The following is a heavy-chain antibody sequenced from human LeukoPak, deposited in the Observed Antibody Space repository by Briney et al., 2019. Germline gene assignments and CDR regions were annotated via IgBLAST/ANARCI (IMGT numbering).Heavy chain of an antibody. J-gene: IGHJ3*02. Sequence: PGGSLRLSCAASGFTFSSYSMNWVRQAPGKGLEWVSYISSSSSTIYYADSVKGRFTISRDNAKNSLYLQMNSLRAEDTAVYYCARDPVLLWFGELLPGAFDIWGQGTMVTVSS. D-gene: IGHD3-10*01. CDR2: ISSSSSTI. V-gene: IGHV3-48*04. CDR1: GFTFSSYS. CDR3: ARDPVLLWFGELLPGAFDI.